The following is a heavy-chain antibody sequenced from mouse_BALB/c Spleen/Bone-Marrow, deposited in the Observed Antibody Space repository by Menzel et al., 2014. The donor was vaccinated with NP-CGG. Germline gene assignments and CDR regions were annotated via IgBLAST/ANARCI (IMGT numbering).Heavy chain of an antibody. CDR1: DFEFPSHD. J-gene: IGHJ3*01. V-gene: IGHV5-2*01. D-gene: IGHD1-1*01. CDR2: FNSDGGST. Sequence: EVKLMESGRLVQPGESLKLSCESNDFEFPSHDMSWVRKTPEKRLELVAAFNSDGGSTYYPDTMERRFIISRDNTKKTLYLQMSSLRSEGTALYYCARHHYGRAWFTYWGQGTLVTVSA. CDR3: ARHHYGRAWFTY.